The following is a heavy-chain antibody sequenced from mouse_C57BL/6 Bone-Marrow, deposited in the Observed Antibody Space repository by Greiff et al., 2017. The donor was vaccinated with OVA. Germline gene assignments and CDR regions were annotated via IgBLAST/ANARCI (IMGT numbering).Heavy chain of an antibody. CDR2: ISSGSSTI. V-gene: IGHV5-17*01. D-gene: IGHD2-1*01. Sequence: EVKLVESGGGLVKPGGSLKLSCAASGFTFSDYGMHWVRQAPEKGLEWVAYISSGSSTIYYADTVKGRFTISRDNAKITLFLQMTSLRSEDTAMYYCARTYGNYRDWYFDVWGTGTTVTVSS. CDR3: ARTYGNYRDWYFDV. J-gene: IGHJ1*03. CDR1: GFTFSDYG.